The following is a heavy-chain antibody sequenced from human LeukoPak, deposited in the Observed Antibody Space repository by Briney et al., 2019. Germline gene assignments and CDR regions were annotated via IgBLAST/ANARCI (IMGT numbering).Heavy chain of an antibody. J-gene: IGHJ3*02. CDR3: ARFRVDAFDI. V-gene: IGHV1-69*13. D-gene: IGHD3-3*01. CDR2: IIPIFGTA. CDR1: GGTFSSYA. Sequence: ASVKVSCKASGGTFSSYAISWVRQAPGQGLEWMGGIIPIFGTANYAQKFQGRVTITADESTSTAYMELSSLRSEDTAVYYCARFRVDAFDIWGQGTMVTVSS.